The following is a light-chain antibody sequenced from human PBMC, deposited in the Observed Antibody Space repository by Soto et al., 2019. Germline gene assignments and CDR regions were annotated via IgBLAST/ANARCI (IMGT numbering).Light chain of an antibody. CDR2: DAS. J-gene: IGKJ1*01. CDR3: QQYNSYSWT. V-gene: IGKV1-5*01. Sequence: IQMTQSPSTLSASVGDRVTITCRASQSISSWLAWYRQKPGKAPKLLIYDASSLESGVPSRFSGSGSGTEITLTISSLQPDDFATYYCQQYNSYSWTFGQGTKVDI. CDR1: QSISSW.